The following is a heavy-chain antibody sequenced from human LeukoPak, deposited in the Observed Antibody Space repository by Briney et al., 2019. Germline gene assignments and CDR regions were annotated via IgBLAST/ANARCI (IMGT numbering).Heavy chain of an antibody. CDR2: ISGSGGST. J-gene: IGHJ1*01. CDR3: AKDRDSSGYYYFSEYFQH. V-gene: IGHV3-23*01. CDR1: GFTFSSYA. Sequence: SGGSLRLSCVASGFTFSSYAMSWVRQAPGKGLEWVSAISGSGGSTYYADSVKGRFTISRDNSKNTLYLQMNSLRAEDTAVYYCAKDRDSSGYYYFSEYFQHWGQGTLVTVSS. D-gene: IGHD3-22*01.